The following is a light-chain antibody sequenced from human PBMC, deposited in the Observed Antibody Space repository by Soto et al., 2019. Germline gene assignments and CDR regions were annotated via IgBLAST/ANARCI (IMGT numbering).Light chain of an antibody. V-gene: IGLV2-14*01. CDR3: SSYTTRSTLV. Sequence: QSAPTQPASVSGSPGQSITISCTGTSSDVGAYDFVSWYQHSPGKAPKLVTFDVTHRPPGISDRFSGSKSANTASLTISGLQAEDEDFYYCSSYTTRSTLVFGGGTKLTVL. J-gene: IGLJ2*01. CDR1: SSDVGAYDF. CDR2: DVT.